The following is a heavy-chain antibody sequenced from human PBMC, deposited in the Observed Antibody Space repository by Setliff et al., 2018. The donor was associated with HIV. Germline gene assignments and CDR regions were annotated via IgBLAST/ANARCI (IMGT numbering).Heavy chain of an antibody. Sequence: PSETLSLTCTVFGGSMNNYYWNWIRQSPGKGLEWIGYVYYSGSTKYSPSLKSRVSISLGPSTKQVSLRLRSVTAADTAVYYCARSFGNGNSRLGNWGQGTLVTVSS. CDR1: GGSMNNYY. CDR2: VYYSGST. CDR3: ARSFGNGNSRLGN. D-gene: IGHD2-8*01. V-gene: IGHV4-59*01. J-gene: IGHJ4*02.